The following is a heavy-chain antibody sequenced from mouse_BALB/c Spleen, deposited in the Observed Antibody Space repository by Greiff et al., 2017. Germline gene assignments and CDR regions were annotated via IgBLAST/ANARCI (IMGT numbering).Heavy chain of an antibody. CDR3: ARDTDYYCNCLYSMDY. CDR2: ISSGGST. V-gene: IGHV5-6-5*01. Sequence: EVQGVESGGGLVQPGGSRKLSCAASGFTFSSFGMHWVRQAPEKRLEWVASISSGGSTYYPDSVKGRFTISRDNARNILYLQMSSLRSEDTAMYYCARDTDYYCNCLYSMDYWGQGTSVTVSS. D-gene: IGHD2-1*01. CDR1: GFTFSSFG. J-gene: IGHJ4*01.